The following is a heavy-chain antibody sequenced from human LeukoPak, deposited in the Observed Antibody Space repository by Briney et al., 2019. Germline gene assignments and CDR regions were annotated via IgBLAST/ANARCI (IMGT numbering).Heavy chain of an antibody. V-gene: IGHV3-7*05. Sequence: AGGSLRLSCAASGFTFSSYAMSWVRQAPGKGLEWVADIKQDGSEKYFADSVKGRFTISRDNAKNSMYLQMNSLRLEDTAVYYCARSSYGAFDIWGQGTMVAVSS. J-gene: IGHJ3*02. CDR3: ARSSYGAFDI. CDR2: IKQDGSEK. D-gene: IGHD1-26*01. CDR1: GFTFSSYA.